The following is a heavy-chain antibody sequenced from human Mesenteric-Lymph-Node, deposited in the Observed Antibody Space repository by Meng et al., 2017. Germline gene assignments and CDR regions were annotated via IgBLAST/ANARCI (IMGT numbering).Heavy chain of an antibody. D-gene: IGHD5-18*01. J-gene: IGHJ2*01. CDR2: IYYSGST. V-gene: IGHV4-30-4*01. CDR1: RGSISSGDYY. Sequence: QVQLQESGPGLVKPSQTLSLSCTVSRGSISSGDYYWSWIRQPPGKGLEWIGYIYYSGSTYYNPSLKSRVTISVDTYKNQFSLKLSSVTAADTAVYYCARVGWRQWSFDLWGRGTLVTVSS. CDR3: ARVGWRQWSFDL.